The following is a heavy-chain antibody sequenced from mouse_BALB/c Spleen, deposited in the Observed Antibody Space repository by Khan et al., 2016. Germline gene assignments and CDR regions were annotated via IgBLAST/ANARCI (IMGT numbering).Heavy chain of an antibody. D-gene: IGHD1-1*01. CDR1: GYAFTSYN. V-gene: IGHV1S135*01. Sequence: VQLKQSGPELVKPGASVKVSCKASGYAFTSYNMYWVKQSHGKSLEWIGYIDPYNGGTSYNQKFKGKATLTVDKSSSTAYMQRNSLTSEDSAVYYCAREGITTVVAKGLDYWGQGTTLTVSS. CDR3: AREGITTVVAKGLDY. CDR2: IDPYNGGT. J-gene: IGHJ2*01.